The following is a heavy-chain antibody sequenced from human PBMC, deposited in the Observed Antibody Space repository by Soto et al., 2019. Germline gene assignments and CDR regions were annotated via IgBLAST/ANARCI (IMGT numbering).Heavy chain of an antibody. D-gene: IGHD3-10*01. CDR3: ARHHYVDGEDYFDY. Sequence: PSETLSLTCTVSGGSISSYYWSWIRQPPGKGLEWIGYIYYSGSTNYNPSLKSRVTISVDTSKNQFSLKLSSVTAADTAVYYCARHHYVDGEDYFDYWGQGTLVTVSS. CDR1: GGSISSYY. V-gene: IGHV4-59*08. J-gene: IGHJ4*02. CDR2: IYYSGST.